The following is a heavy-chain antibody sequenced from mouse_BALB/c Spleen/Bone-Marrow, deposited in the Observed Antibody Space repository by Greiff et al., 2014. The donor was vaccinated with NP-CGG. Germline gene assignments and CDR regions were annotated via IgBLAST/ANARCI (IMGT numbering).Heavy chain of an antibody. J-gene: IGHJ4*01. CDR3: ARYYGSSYYAMDY. CDR1: GYSITSDYA. D-gene: IGHD1-1*01. Sequence: EVKLMESGPGLVKPSQSLSLTCTVTGYSITSDYAWNWIRQFPGNKLEWMGYISYSGSTSYNPSLKSRISITRDTSKNQFFLQLNSVTPKDTATYYCARYYGSSYYAMDYWGQGTSVTVSS. V-gene: IGHV3-2*02. CDR2: ISYSGST.